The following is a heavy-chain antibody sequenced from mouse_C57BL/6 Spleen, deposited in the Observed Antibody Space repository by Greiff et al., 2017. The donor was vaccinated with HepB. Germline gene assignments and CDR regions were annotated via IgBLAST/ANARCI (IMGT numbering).Heavy chain of an antibody. CDR1: GYTFTDYN. D-gene: IGHD1-1*01. CDR3: ARSWYGTWYFDV. Sequence: EVQLQQSGPELVKPGASVKIPCKASGYTFTDYNMDWVKQSHGKSLEWIGDINPNNGGTIYNQKFKGKATLTVDKSSSTAYMELRSLTSEDTAVYYCARSWYGTWYFDVWGTGTTVTVSS. CDR2: INPNNGGT. V-gene: IGHV1-18*01. J-gene: IGHJ1*03.